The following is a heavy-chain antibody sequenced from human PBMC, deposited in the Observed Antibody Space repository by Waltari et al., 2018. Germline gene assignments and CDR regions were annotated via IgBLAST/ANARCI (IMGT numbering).Heavy chain of an antibody. J-gene: IGHJ4*02. D-gene: IGHD5-18*01. CDR3: ARDRAYSSFDY. Sequence: EMQLVESGGGLVQPGGSLRLSCAASGLTFSSSWMTWGRQARGKGRERVAIINPDESAKYYLDSVEGRFTIPRDNAKNSLYLQMNSLRAEDTAIYYCARDRAYSSFDYWGQGTLVTVSS. CDR2: INPDESAK. V-gene: IGHV3-7*01. CDR1: GLTFSSSW.